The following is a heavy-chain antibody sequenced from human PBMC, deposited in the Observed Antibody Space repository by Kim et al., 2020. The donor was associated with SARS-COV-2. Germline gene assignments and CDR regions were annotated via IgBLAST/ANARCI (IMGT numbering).Heavy chain of an antibody. CDR2: IYPGDSDT. CDR1: GYSFTSYW. CDR3: ARQGLAAAGAWDYYYGMDV. V-gene: IGHV5-51*01. D-gene: IGHD6-13*01. J-gene: IGHJ6*02. Sequence: GESLKISCKGSGYSFTSYWIGWVRQMPGKGLEWMGIIYPGDSDTRYSPSFQGQVTISADKSISTAYLQWSSLKASDTAMYYCARQGLAAAGAWDYYYGMDVWGQGTTVTVSS.